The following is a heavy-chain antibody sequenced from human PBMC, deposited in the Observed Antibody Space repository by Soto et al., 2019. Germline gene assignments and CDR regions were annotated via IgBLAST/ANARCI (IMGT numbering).Heavy chain of an antibody. D-gene: IGHD6-6*01. CDR3: ARSSKGIAARPYYFDY. V-gene: IGHV3-23*01. Sequence: EVQLLESGGGLVQPGGSLRLSCAASGFTFSSYAMSWVRQAPGKGLEWVSAISGSGGSTYYADSVKGRFTISRDNSKNTLYLQMNSLRAEDTAVYYCARSSKGIAARPYYFDYWGQGTLVTVSS. CDR2: ISGSGGST. CDR1: GFTFSSYA. J-gene: IGHJ4*02.